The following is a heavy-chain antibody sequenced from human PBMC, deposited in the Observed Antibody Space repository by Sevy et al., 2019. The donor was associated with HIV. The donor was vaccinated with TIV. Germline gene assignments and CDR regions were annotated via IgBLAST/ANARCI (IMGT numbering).Heavy chain of an antibody. Sequence: GGSLRLSCAASGFTFGNYAMSWVRQTPGKGLEWVSAISGSAHRTYYTDSVKGRFTISRDNSKNMLFLQMNSLRAEDTAVYYCVKEVSEYSYSDYWGQGTLVTVSS. CDR3: VKEVSEYSYSDY. J-gene: IGHJ4*02. D-gene: IGHD5-18*01. V-gene: IGHV3-23*01. CDR2: ISGSAHRT. CDR1: GFTFGNYA.